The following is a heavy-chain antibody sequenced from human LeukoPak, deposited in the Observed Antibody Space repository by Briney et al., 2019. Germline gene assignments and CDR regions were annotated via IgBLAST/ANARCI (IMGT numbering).Heavy chain of an antibody. CDR1: GGSINSHC. Sequence: SETLSLTCAVSGGSINSHCWGWIRQPPGKGLQWIGDIYYTGKNNYNPSLKSRVTISLATSKDHLSLNLTSVVAADTAIYYCVRRDTGWNYFDYWGQGILVTVSS. D-gene: IGHD6-19*01. CDR2: IYYTGKN. CDR3: VRRDTGWNYFDY. J-gene: IGHJ4*02. V-gene: IGHV4-59*08.